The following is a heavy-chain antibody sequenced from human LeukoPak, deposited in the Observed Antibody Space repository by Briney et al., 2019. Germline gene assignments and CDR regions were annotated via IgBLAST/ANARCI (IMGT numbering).Heavy chain of an antibody. CDR3: ARGRPGPFDP. J-gene: IGHJ5*02. CDR2: ISSSSIYI. V-gene: IGHV3-21*01. Sequence: GGSLRLSCSASGFTFSTYSMNWVRQAPGKGLEWVSSISSSSIYIYYADSLKGRFTISRDNAKNTLYLQMNSLRAEDTAVYYCARGRPGPFDPWGQGTLVTVSS. D-gene: IGHD1-14*01. CDR1: GFTFSTYS.